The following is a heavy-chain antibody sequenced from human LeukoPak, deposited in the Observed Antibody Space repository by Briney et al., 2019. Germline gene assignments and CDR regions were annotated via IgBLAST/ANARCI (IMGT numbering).Heavy chain of an antibody. J-gene: IGHJ4*02. V-gene: IGHV1-69*01. Sequence: VKVSCKASGGTFSSYTISWVRQAPGQGLEWMGGIIPIFGTANYAQKFQGRVTITADESTSTAYMELSSLRSEDTAVYYCASSPVGATTFSSEDYWGQGTLVTVSS. CDR3: ASSPVGATTFSSEDY. CDR2: IIPIFGTA. D-gene: IGHD1-26*01. CDR1: GGTFSSYT.